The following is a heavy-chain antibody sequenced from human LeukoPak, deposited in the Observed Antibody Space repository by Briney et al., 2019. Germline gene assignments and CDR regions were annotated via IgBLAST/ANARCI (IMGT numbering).Heavy chain of an antibody. J-gene: IGHJ4*02. CDR1: GYTITNNY. V-gene: IGHV1-46*01. D-gene: IGHD3-22*01. CDR2: INPSGSST. CDR3: ARAPPDYYDSSGYSEYYFDY. Sequence: ASVKVSCKASGYTITNNYMHWVRRAPGQGLEWMGIINPSGSSTSYAQKFQGRVTMTRDTSTSTVYMELSSLRSEDTAVYYCARAPPDYYDSSGYSEYYFDYWGQGTLVTVSS.